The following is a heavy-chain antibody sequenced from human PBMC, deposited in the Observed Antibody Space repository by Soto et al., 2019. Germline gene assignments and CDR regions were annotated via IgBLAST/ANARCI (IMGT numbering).Heavy chain of an antibody. D-gene: IGHD6-6*01. CDR2: ISGSGGST. Sequence: HPGGSLRLSCAASGFTFSSYAMSWVRQAPGKGLEWVSVISGSGGSTYYTDSVKGRFTISRDNSKNTLYLQMNSLRDEDTAVYYCAKEVAGYSSSSAYWGQGTLVTVSS. CDR1: GFTFSSYA. CDR3: AKEVAGYSSSSAY. V-gene: IGHV3-23*01. J-gene: IGHJ4*02.